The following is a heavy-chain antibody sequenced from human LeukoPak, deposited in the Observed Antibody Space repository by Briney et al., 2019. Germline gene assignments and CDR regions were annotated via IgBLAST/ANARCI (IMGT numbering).Heavy chain of an antibody. CDR2: ISGSGGST. D-gene: IGHD1-26*01. CDR3: GPGGGAPSPIDY. CDR1: GFTFSSCA. V-gene: IGHV3-23*01. J-gene: IGHJ4*02. Sequence: GGSLRLSCAASGFTFSSCAMSWVRQAPGKELEWVSAISGSGGSTYYADSVKGRFTISRDNSKNTLYLQMSSLRAEDTAVYYCGPGGGAPSPIDYWGQGTLVPVSS.